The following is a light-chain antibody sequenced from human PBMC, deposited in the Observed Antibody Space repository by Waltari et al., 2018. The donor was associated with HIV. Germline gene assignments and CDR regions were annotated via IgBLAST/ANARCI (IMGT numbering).Light chain of an antibody. J-gene: IGLJ3*02. CDR1: STTIGNDF. V-gene: IGLV1-51*01. CDR2: DNY. Sequence: QSVLTQPPSVSAAPGQKVTISCSGSSTTIGNDFVSWYQQIPGAAPKLLIYDNYLRPSGIPDRFSGSRSGTSATLGITGLQTGDEAVYYCGTWDRGLGAAVFGGWTKLTVL. CDR3: GTWDRGLGAAV.